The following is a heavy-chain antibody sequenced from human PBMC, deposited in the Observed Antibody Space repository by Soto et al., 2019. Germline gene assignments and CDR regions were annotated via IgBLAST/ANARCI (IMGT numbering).Heavy chain of an antibody. CDR1: GYTFTSYA. CDR3: ARDLGEGVVIIPFNY. V-gene: IGHV1-3*01. Sequence: ASVKVSCKASGYTFTSYAMHWVRQAPGQRLEWMGWINAGNGNTKYSQKFQGRVTITGDTSASTAYMELSSLRSEDTAVYYCARDLGEGVVIIPFNYWGQGTLVTVSS. J-gene: IGHJ4*02. D-gene: IGHD3-3*01. CDR2: INAGNGNT.